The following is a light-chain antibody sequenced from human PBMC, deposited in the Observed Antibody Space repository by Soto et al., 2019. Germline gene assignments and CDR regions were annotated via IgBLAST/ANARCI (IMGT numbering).Light chain of an antibody. Sequence: EVLMTQSPATLSVSPGERATLSCRASQSVSGKLAWYQQKPGQAPRLLIYGASPRATGVPARFSGSGSGTDFTLTISRLEPEDFAVYYCQQYGSSGTFGQGTKVDI. CDR2: GAS. CDR3: QQYGSSGT. V-gene: IGKV3-15*01. CDR1: QSVSGK. J-gene: IGKJ1*01.